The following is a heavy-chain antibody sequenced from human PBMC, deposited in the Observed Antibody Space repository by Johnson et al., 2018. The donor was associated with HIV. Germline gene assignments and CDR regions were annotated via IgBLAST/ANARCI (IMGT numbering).Heavy chain of an antibody. V-gene: IGHV3-30*04. CDR2: ISYDGSNK. Sequence: QVQLVESGGGLIQPGGSLRLSCAASGFTFSSYAMHWVRQAPGKGLEWVAVISYDGSNKYYADSVKGRFTISRDNSKNTLYLQMNSLRAEDTAVYYCAKDQIAAAWAVDIWGQGTMVTVSS. CDR3: AKDQIAAAWAVDI. D-gene: IGHD6-13*01. CDR1: GFTFSSYA. J-gene: IGHJ3*02.